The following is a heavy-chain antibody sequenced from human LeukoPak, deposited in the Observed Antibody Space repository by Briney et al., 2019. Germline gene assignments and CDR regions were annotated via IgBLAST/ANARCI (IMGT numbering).Heavy chain of an antibody. Sequence: ASVKVSGKASGYSFFGYGMSWVRQAAGQGREWMGWFNPENGNTNYAQKVQGRVTMTADTSTSTAYMELRSLRADDTAVYYCAREHSSSWDQFDYWGQGTLVTVSS. CDR1: GYSFFGYG. V-gene: IGHV1-18*01. D-gene: IGHD6-13*01. CDR3: AREHSSSWDQFDY. J-gene: IGHJ4*02. CDR2: FNPENGNT.